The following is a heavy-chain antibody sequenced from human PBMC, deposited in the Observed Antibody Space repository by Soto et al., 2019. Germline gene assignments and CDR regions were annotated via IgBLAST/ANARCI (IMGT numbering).Heavy chain of an antibody. CDR3: AKDQGSSWYEIDY. D-gene: IGHD6-13*01. V-gene: IGHV3-9*01. CDR1: GFSFDDYA. J-gene: IGHJ4*02. Sequence: PGGSLRLSCAASGFSFDDYAMHWVRQAPGKGLEWVSGISWNSGSIGYADSVKGRFTISRDNSKNTLYLQMNSLRAEDTAVYYCAKDQGSSWYEIDYWGQGTPVTVSS. CDR2: ISWNSGSI.